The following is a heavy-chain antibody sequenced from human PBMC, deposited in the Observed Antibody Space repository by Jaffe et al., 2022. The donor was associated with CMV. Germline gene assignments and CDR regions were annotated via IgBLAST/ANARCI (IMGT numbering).Heavy chain of an antibody. CDR2: INHSGST. D-gene: IGHD3-3*01. CDR1: GGSFSGYY. Sequence: QVQLQQWGAGLLKPSETLSLTCAVYGGSFSGYYWSWIRQPPGKGLEWIGEINHSGSTNYNPSLKSRVTISVDTSKNQFSLKLSSVTAADTAVYYCARGGPPNYDFWSGYHKIAWFDPWGQGTLVTVSS. J-gene: IGHJ5*02. CDR3: ARGGPPNYDFWSGYHKIAWFDP. V-gene: IGHV4-34*01.